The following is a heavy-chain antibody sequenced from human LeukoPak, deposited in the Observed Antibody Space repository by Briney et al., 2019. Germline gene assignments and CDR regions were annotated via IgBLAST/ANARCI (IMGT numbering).Heavy chain of an antibody. CDR2: IYHSGST. CDR1: GGSISSSNW. J-gene: IGHJ6*02. V-gene: IGHV4-4*02. D-gene: IGHD3-3*01. Sequence: SGTLSLTCAVSGGSISSSNWWSWVRQPPGKGLEWIGEIYHSGSTNYNPSLKSRVTISVDKSKNQFSLKLSSVTAADTAVYYCARARGGFLEWLSKYYYYGMDVWGQGTTVTVSS. CDR3: ARARGGFLEWLSKYYYYGMDV.